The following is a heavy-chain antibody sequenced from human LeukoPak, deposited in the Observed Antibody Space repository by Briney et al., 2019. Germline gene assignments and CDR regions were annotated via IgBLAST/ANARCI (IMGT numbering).Heavy chain of an antibody. CDR3: ARDPPRYSYGRRDYYYYMDV. V-gene: IGHV1-69*13. CDR1: GGTFSSYA. Sequence: GASVKVSCKASGGTFSSYAISWVRQAPGQGLEWMGGIIPIFGTANYAQKFQGRVTITADESTSTAYMELSSLRSEDTAVYYCARDPPRYSYGRRDYYYYMDVWGKGTTVTVSS. CDR2: IIPIFGTA. J-gene: IGHJ6*03. D-gene: IGHD5-18*01.